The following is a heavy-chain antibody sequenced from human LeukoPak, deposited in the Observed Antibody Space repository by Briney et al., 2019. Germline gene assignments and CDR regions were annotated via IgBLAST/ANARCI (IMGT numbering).Heavy chain of an antibody. V-gene: IGHV3-21*01. CDR2: ISSSSSYI. J-gene: IGHJ4*02. D-gene: IGHD3-16*02. CDR1: GFTFSSYS. CDR3: ARDQEGDYVWGSYRPLDY. Sequence: GGSLRLSCAASGFTFSSYSMNWVRQAPGKGLEWVSSISSSSSYIYYADSVKGRFTISRDNAKNSLYLQMNSLRAEDTAVYYCARDQEGDYVWGSYRPLDYWGQGTLVTVSS.